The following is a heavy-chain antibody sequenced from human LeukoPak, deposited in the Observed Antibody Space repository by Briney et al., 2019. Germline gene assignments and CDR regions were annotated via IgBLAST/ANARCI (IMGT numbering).Heavy chain of an antibody. J-gene: IGHJ5*02. D-gene: IGHD3-22*01. Sequence: ASVKVSCKASGYTFTGYYMHWVRQAPGQGLEWMGGIIPIFGTANYAQKFQGRVTITTDESTSTAYMELSSLRSEVTAVYYCARGNYDSSGYSDHWGQGTLVSVSS. CDR1: GYTFTGYY. CDR2: IIPIFGTA. V-gene: IGHV1-69*05. CDR3: ARGNYDSSGYSDH.